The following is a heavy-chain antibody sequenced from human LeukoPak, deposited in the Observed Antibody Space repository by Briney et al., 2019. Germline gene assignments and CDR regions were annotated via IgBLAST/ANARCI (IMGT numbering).Heavy chain of an antibody. CDR1: GFTFSSYA. Sequence: PGGSLRLSCAASGFTFSSYAMGWVRQAPGKGLEWVSAISGSGGSTYYADSVKGRFTISRDNSKNTLYLQMNSLRAEDTAVYYCAGRYYYDSIEDYWGQGTLVTVSS. V-gene: IGHV3-23*01. CDR2: ISGSGGST. D-gene: IGHD3-22*01. J-gene: IGHJ4*02. CDR3: AGRYYYDSIEDY.